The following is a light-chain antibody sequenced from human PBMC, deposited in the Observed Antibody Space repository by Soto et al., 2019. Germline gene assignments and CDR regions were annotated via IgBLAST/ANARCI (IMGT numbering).Light chain of an antibody. Sequence: DIQLTQSPSFLSASVGDRVTITCRASQGISSYLAWYQQKPGKAPKLLIYAASTLQSRVPSRFSESGSGTEFTLTISSLQPEDCATYSCQQLNSYPLTFDGRTKVAI. CDR3: QQLNSYPLT. CDR2: AAS. CDR1: QGISSY. V-gene: IGKV1-9*01. J-gene: IGKJ4*02.